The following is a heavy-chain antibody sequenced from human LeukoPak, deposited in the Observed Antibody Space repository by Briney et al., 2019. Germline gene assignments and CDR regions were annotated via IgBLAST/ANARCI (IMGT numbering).Heavy chain of an antibody. V-gene: IGHV3-64D*09. CDR1: GFTLSSYS. J-gene: IGHJ4*02. D-gene: IGHD7-27*01. CDR2: SGGAT. CDR3: IKDRTGTYSFDY. Sequence: GRSLRLSCSASGFTLSSYSMHWVRQAPGKGLEYVSTSGGATYYADSVKGRFTISRDNAKNTLYLQMSSLRAEDTAVYYCIKDRTGTYSFDYWGQGTLVTVSS.